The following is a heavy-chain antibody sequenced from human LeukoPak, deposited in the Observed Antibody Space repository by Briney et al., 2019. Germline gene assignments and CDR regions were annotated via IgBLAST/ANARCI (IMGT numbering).Heavy chain of an antibody. V-gene: IGHV3-66*02. CDR2: IYSGGST. J-gene: IGHJ6*03. CDR3: ARVASGYFGYYYYYMDV. CDR1: GFTVSSNY. D-gene: IGHD3-22*01. Sequence: GGSLRLSCAASGFTVSSNYMSWVRQAPGKGLEWVSVIYSGGSTYYADSVKGRFTISRDNSKNTLYLQMNSLRAEDTAVSYCARVASGYFGYYYYYMDVWGKGTTVTVSS.